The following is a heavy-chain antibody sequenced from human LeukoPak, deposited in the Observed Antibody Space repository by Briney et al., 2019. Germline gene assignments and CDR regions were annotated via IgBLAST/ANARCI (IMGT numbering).Heavy chain of an antibody. CDR3: ARAYSGYENYYYYYYMDV. CDR2: INWNGGNT. CDR1: GFTFDNYG. J-gene: IGHJ6*03. D-gene: IGHD5-12*01. V-gene: IGHV3-20*04. Sequence: GGSLRLSCAASGFTFDNYGMSWVRQAPGKGLEWVSGINWNGGNTGYADSVKGRFTISRDNAKNSLYLQMNSLRAEDTALYYCARAYSGYENYYYYYYMDVWGKGTTVTVSS.